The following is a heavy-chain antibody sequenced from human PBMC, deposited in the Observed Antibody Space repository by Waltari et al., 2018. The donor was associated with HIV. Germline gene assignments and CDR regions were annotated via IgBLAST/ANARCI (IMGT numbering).Heavy chain of an antibody. Sequence: QVQLVQSGAEVKKPGSSVKVSCKASGGPFSSYDISWLRQAPGQGLEWMGGIIPIFVTANDAQKFQGRVTITADESTSTAYMELSSLRSEDTAVYYCARDSLAAAGAPVYWGQGTLVTVSS. D-gene: IGHD6-13*01. CDR3: ARDSLAAAGAPVY. CDR2: IIPIFVTA. J-gene: IGHJ4*02. V-gene: IGHV1-69*01. CDR1: GGPFSSYD.